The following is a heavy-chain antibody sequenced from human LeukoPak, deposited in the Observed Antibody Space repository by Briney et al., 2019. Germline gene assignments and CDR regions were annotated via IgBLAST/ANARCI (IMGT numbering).Heavy chain of an antibody. D-gene: IGHD2-15*01. Sequence: GGSLRLSCAASGFTFSSYAMSWVRQAPGKGLEWVSAISGSGGSTYYADSVKGRFTISRDNSKNTLYLQMNSLRAEDTAVYYCAKDQRYCSGGSCYGGFDYWGQGTLVTVSS. V-gene: IGHV3-23*01. CDR2: ISGSGGST. CDR3: AKDQRYCSGGSCYGGFDY. CDR1: GFTFSSYA. J-gene: IGHJ4*02.